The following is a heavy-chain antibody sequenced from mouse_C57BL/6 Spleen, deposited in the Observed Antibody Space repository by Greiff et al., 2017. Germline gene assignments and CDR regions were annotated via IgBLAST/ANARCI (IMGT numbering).Heavy chain of an antibody. CDR3: ASGYYGSSYFDY. V-gene: IGHV1-50*01. D-gene: IGHD1-1*01. CDR1: GYTFTSYW. Sequence: QVQLQQSGAELVKPGASVKLSCKASGYTFTSYWMQWVKQRPGQGLEWIGEIDPSDRNTNYNQKFKGKATLTVDTSSSTAYMQLSSLTSEDSAVYYCASGYYGSSYFDYWGQGTTLTVSS. CDR2: IDPSDRNT. J-gene: IGHJ2*01.